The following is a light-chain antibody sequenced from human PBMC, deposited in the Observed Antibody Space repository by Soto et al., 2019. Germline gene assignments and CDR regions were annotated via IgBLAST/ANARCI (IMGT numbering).Light chain of an antibody. V-gene: IGLV2-18*02. Sequence: QSALTQPPSVSGSPGQSVTISCIGSSSDVGTYDRVSWYQAPPGTAPKLIIYEVHYRPSGVPDRFSGSKSGNTASLTISGLQAEDEADYYCSSYAAGTTLLFGGGTQLTVL. CDR2: EVH. J-gene: IGLJ2*01. CDR1: SSDVGTYDR. CDR3: SSYAAGTTLL.